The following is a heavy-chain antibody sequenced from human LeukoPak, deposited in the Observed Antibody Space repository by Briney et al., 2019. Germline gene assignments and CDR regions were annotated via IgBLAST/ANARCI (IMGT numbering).Heavy chain of an antibody. V-gene: IGHV1-69*01. J-gene: IGHJ4*02. CDR2: IIPIFGTA. D-gene: IGHD3-9*01. Sequence: SVKVSCKASGGSFTSYAISWVRQAPGQGLEWMGGIIPIFGTANYAQKLQGRVTITADESTSTAYMELRSLRSDDTAVYYCARVGPYDILTGYYPTPSDYWGQGTLVTVSS. CDR3: ARVGPYDILTGYYPTPSDY. CDR1: GGSFTSYA.